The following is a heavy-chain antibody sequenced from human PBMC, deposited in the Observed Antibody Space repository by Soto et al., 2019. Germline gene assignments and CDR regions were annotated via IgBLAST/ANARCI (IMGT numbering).Heavy chain of an antibody. D-gene: IGHD2-8*02. Sequence: QVQLQQWGAGLLKPSETLSLTCAVYGGSFSGYYWTWIRQPPGTGLGWMGEINHSGSTNYNPSLKSRVTISVDTSTNQFSLKLTSVTAADTAVYYCARDKITGLFDYWGQGTLVTVSS. V-gene: IGHV4-34*01. J-gene: IGHJ4*02. CDR2: INHSGST. CDR1: GGSFSGYY. CDR3: ARDKITGLFDY.